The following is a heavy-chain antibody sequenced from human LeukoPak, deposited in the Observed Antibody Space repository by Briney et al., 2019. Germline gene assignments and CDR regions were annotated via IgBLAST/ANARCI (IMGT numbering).Heavy chain of an antibody. Sequence: SVKVSCKASGGTFSSYAISWVRQAPGQGLEWMGRIIPILGIANYAQKFQGRVTITADKSTSTAYMELSSLRSEDTAVYYCAKDRHSSSWYEDYWGQGTLVTVSS. J-gene: IGHJ4*02. V-gene: IGHV1-69*04. CDR3: AKDRHSSSWYEDY. D-gene: IGHD6-13*01. CDR1: GGTFSSYA. CDR2: IIPILGIA.